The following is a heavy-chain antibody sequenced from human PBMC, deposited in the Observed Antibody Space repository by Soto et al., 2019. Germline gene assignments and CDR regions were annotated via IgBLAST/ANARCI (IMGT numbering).Heavy chain of an antibody. CDR2: INPNSGGT. D-gene: IGHD6-6*01. V-gene: IGHV1-2*04. Sequence: ASVKVSCKASGYTFTCYYMHWVRPAPGQGLEWMGWINPNSGGTNYAQKFQGWVTMTRDTSISTAYMELSRLRSDDTAVYYCARVKAARPDAFDIWGQGTMVTVSS. CDR1: GYTFTCYY. J-gene: IGHJ3*02. CDR3: ARVKAARPDAFDI.